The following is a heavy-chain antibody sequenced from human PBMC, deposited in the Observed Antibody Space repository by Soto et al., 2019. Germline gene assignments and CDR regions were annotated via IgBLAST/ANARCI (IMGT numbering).Heavy chain of an antibody. Sequence: QVRLQGSGPGLVKPSETLSLTCTVSGGSISGYFWSWIRQPAGKGLEWIGRVYSSGSTNYGPSLRRRVTISPDTSKKQLSLKMRSVTAADTAVYYCASEGGSFDSCGSGVDHYYGVDVWGQGTTVTVSS. D-gene: IGHD3-22*01. CDR2: VYSSGST. J-gene: IGHJ6*02. CDR1: GGSISGYF. CDR3: ASEGGSFDSCGSGVDHYYGVDV. V-gene: IGHV4-4*07.